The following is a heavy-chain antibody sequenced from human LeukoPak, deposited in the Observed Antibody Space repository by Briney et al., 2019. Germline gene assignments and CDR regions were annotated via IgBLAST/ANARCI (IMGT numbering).Heavy chain of an antibody. D-gene: IGHD5-24*01. J-gene: IGHJ4*02. V-gene: IGHV4-59*12. Sequence: SETLSLTCTVSGGSISSYYWSWIRQPPGKGLEWIGYIYHSGSTYYNPSLKSRVTISVDRSKNQFSLKLSSVTAADTAVYYCARGQGWLQIDYWGQGTLVTVSS. CDR1: GGSISSYY. CDR3: ARGQGWLQIDY. CDR2: IYHSGST.